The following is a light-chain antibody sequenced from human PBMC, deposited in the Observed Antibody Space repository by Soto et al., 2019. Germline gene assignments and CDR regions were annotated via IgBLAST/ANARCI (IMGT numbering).Light chain of an antibody. CDR1: QSLLYNNTYNY. CDR3: MQALQTPT. CDR2: FGS. Sequence: EIVMTQSPLTLPVTPGEPASISCRSSQSLLYNNTYNYLDWYVQKPGQSPQLLIYFGSNRAPGVPDRFSGSGSGTDFTLKISRVEAEDVGVYYCMQALQTPTFGQGTRLEI. J-gene: IGKJ5*01. V-gene: IGKV2-28*01.